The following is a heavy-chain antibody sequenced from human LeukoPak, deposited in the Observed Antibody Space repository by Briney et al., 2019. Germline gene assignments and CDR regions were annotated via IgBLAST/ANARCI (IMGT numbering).Heavy chain of an antibody. CDR3: ARGGDGDILTGLVFDY. V-gene: IGHV1-18*01. CDR1: GYRFTSYG. D-gene: IGHD3-9*01. J-gene: IGHJ4*02. Sequence: AAVKVSCKASGYRFTSYGISWVRQAPGQGLEWMGWISANNGNTNYAQKLQGRVTMTTDTSTSTAYRELRSLRSDDTAVYYCARGGDGDILTGLVFDYWGQGTLVTVS. CDR2: ISANNGNT.